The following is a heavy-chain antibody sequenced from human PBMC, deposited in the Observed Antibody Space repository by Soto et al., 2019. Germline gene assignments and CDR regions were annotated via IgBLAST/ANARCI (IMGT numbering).Heavy chain of an antibody. CDR3: ARYEYYISHPFGR. V-gene: IGHV4-39*01. CDR2: IYHSGST. CDR1: GGTISSSSSY. J-gene: IGHJ4*02. Sequence: PSDTLSLTCTVSGGTISSSSSYWSWIRQPPGKGLEWIGSIYHSGSTYYNPSLKSRVTISFDTSKNQVSMRLRSVTAEVTAVYYCARYEYYISHPFGRWGQGTPVTVPT. D-gene: IGHD3-10*01.